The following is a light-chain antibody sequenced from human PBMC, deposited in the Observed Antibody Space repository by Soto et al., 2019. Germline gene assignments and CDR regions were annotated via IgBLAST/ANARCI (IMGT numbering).Light chain of an antibody. V-gene: IGLV2-14*03. J-gene: IGLJ1*01. CDR3: SSYTSSSTLYV. CDR1: SIDVGGYNY. CDR2: DVA. Sequence: QSVLTQPASVSGSPGQSIAISCTGASIDVGGYNYVSWYQQHPGKASKLMIYDVASRPSGVSVRFSGSKSGNTDSLTIFWLQAEDEADYYFSSYTSSSTLYVFGTGTKVTVL.